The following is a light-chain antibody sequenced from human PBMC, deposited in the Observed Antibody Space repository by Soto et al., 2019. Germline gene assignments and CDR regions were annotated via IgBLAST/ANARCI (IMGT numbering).Light chain of an antibody. CDR3: ATWDTSLSAVV. Sequence: QSVLTQPPSVSAAPGQKVTISCSGSSSNVGNNIVSWYQQLPGAVPKLLIYSNDKRPSGIPDRFSGSKSGTSATLGITGLQTGDDAVYYCATWDTSLSAVVFGGGTKLTVL. V-gene: IGLV1-51*01. J-gene: IGLJ3*02. CDR2: SND. CDR1: SSNVGNNI.